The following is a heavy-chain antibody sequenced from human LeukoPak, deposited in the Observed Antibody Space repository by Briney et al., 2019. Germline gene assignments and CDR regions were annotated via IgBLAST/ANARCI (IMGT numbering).Heavy chain of an antibody. CDR2: ISGSGGGT. D-gene: IGHD1-26*01. Sequence: PGGSLRLSCAASGFTFSNYAMRWLRQAPGKALEGVSAISGSGGGTSYADSVKGRFAISRDNSKNTLYLQLNSLRAEDTAVYYCAKEPYSGSYYVHFDYWGQGTLVTVSS. J-gene: IGHJ4*02. V-gene: IGHV3-23*01. CDR3: AKEPYSGSYYVHFDY. CDR1: GFTFSNYA.